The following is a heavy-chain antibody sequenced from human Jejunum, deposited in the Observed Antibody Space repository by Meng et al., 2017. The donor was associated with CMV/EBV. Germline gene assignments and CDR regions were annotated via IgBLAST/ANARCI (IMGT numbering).Heavy chain of an antibody. V-gene: IGHV3-72*01. CDR2: SRNKANGYTT. Sequence: DQYMDWVRQAPGKGLEWVGRSRNKANGYTTEYAASVRGRFTISRDDSKNSLYLQMNSLKTEDTAVYYCARVRVDYDGSAYYTYFDYWGQGALVTVSS. CDR1: DQY. D-gene: IGHD3-22*01. J-gene: IGHJ4*02. CDR3: ARVRVDYDGSAYYTYFDY.